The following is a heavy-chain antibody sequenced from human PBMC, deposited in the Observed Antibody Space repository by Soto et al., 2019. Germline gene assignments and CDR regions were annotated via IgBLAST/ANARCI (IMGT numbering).Heavy chain of an antibody. CDR1: GGTFSSYA. J-gene: IGHJ4*02. Sequence: EASVKVSCKASGGTFSSYAINWVRQAPGQGLEWMGGIIPMFGTANYARQFQDRVTITADGSTSTASMEVRSLRHEDTAVYYCARGAPMIYFDSWGQGTLVTVSS. CDR2: IIPMFGTA. CDR3: ARGAPMIYFDS. V-gene: IGHV1-69*13. D-gene: IGHD3-22*01.